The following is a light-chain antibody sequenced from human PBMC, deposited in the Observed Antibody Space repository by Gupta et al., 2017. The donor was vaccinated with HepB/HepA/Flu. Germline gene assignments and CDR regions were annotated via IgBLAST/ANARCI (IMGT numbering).Light chain of an antibody. CDR2: GAS. J-gene: IGKJ4*01. V-gene: IGKV3-20*01. Sequence: EIVLTHSPGTLSLSPEERATLSCRASQTVRSELLAWYQHKPGQAPRLLISGASSRVAGIPDRFSGIGFGIDLTLTISILEPEDFAVYYCQQYDNSPPFTFGGGTKVEIK. CDR3: QQYDNSPPFT. CDR1: QTVRSEL.